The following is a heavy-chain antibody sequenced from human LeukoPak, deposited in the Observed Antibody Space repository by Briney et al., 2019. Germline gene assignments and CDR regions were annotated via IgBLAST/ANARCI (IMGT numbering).Heavy chain of an antibody. CDR1: GYTCTSYA. CDR2: INAGNGNT. V-gene: IGHV1-3*01. J-gene: IGHJ5*02. CDR3: ARDLTALDYGDYYNWFDP. Sequence: ASVKVSCKASGYTCTSYAMHWVRQAPGQRLEWMGWINAGNGNTKYSQKFQGRVTITRDTSASTAYMELSSLRSEDTAVYYCARDLTALDYGDYYNWFDPWGQGTLVTVSS. D-gene: IGHD4-17*01.